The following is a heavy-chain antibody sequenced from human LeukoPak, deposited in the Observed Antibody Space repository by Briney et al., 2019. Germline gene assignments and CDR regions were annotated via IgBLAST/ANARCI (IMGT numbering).Heavy chain of an antibody. Sequence: SQTLSLTCTVSGGSISSGDCYWSWIRQPPGKGLEWIGYIYYSGSTYYNPSLKSRVTISVDTSKNQFSLRLSSVTAADTAVYYCAYSSGWYWFDPWGQGTLVTVSS. J-gene: IGHJ5*02. CDR2: IYYSGST. D-gene: IGHD6-19*01. CDR3: AYSSGWYWFDP. V-gene: IGHV4-30-4*01. CDR1: GGSISSGDCY.